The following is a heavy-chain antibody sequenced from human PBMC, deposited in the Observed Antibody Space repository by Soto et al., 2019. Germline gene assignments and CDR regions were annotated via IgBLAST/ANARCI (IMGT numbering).Heavy chain of an antibody. J-gene: IGHJ4*02. CDR1: GFSLSTNGVG. CDR2: IYWDDDK. V-gene: IGHV2-5*02. CDR3: EHGRVDTVLATEY. D-gene: IGHD5-18*01. Sequence: QITLKESGPTLLKPTQTLTLTCTFSGFSLSTNGVGVGWIRQPPGKALEWLALIYWDDDKRYRPSLKSRLTIRKDTTKNHVVLTMTHMGPVDTAKYYCEHGRVDTVLATEYWGQGIQVTVSS.